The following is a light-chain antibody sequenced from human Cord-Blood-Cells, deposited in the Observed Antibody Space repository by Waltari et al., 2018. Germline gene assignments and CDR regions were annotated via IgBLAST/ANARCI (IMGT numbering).Light chain of an antibody. V-gene: IGKV1-5*01. J-gene: IGKJ2*01. CDR1: QSISSW. CDR3: QQYNSYST. CDR2: DAS. Sequence: DIQMTRSPSTLSASVGDRVTITCRASQSISSWLAWYQQKPGKAPKLLIYDASSLESGVPSRFSGRGSGTEFTLTISSLQPDDFATYHCQQYNSYSTFGQGTKLEIK.